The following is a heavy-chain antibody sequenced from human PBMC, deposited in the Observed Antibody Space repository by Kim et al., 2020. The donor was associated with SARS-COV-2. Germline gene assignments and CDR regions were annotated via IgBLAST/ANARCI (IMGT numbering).Heavy chain of an antibody. CDR3: AKTGLSVVGVAASNYYYYGMDV. J-gene: IGHJ6*02. V-gene: IGHV3-48*02. Sequence: GGSLRLSCAASGLTFSRHSMNWVRQAPGKGLEWVSYISDSGSATYYGDSVKGRFTVSRDNANNALNLQMNSLRDEDTAVYYCAKTGLSVVGVAASNYYYYGMDVWGQGTTVTVSS. CDR2: ISDSGSAT. CDR1: GLTFSRHS. D-gene: IGHD2-15*01.